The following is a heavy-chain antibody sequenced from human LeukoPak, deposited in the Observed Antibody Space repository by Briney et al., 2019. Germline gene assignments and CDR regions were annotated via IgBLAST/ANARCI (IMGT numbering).Heavy chain of an antibody. CDR3: ARAFAMEEYYYYGMDV. V-gene: IGHV4-34*01. J-gene: IGHJ6*02. CDR2: INHSGST. Sequence: SETLSLTCAVYGGSFSGYYWSWIRQPPGKGLEWIGEINHSGSTNYNPSLKSRVTISVDTSKNQFSLKLSSVTAADTAVYYCARAFAMEEYYYYGMDVWGQGTTVTVSS. CDR1: GGSFSGYY. D-gene: IGHD2-2*01.